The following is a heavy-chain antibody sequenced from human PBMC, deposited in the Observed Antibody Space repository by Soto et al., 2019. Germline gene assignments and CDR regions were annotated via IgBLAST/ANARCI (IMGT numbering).Heavy chain of an antibody. V-gene: IGHV4-34*01. CDR2: INDSGST. J-gene: IGHJ4*02. D-gene: IGHD2-15*01. CDR3: TRGGWYPDY. Sequence: QVQLQQWGAGLLKPSETLSLTCAVYGGSFSGYYWSWIRQPPGKGLEWIGEINDSGSTNDNPSLKSRVTISVDTSKNQFSLRLSSVTAADTAVYYCTRGGWYPDYWGQGTLVTVAS. CDR1: GGSFSGYY.